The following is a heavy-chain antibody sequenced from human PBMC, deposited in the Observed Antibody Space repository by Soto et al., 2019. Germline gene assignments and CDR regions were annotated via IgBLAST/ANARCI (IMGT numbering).Heavy chain of an antibody. D-gene: IGHD6-13*01. CDR1: GFTFGNYA. J-gene: IGHJ4*02. CDR2: ISGNGGGT. CDR3: AKDFRYSISWGSFDY. Sequence: GGSLRLSCAASGFTFGNYAMSWVRQAPGKGLEWVSAISGNGGGTYYADSVKGRFTISRDNSKNTLYLQMNSLRAEDTAVYYCAKDFRYSISWGSFDYWGQGTLVTVSS. V-gene: IGHV3-23*01.